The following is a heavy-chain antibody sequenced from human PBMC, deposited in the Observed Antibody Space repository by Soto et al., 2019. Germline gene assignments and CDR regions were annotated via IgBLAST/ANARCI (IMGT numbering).Heavy chain of an antibody. Sequence: QAQLVQSGAEVKKPGASVKVSCKASGYTFTSYGISWVRQAPGQGLEWMGWISAYNGNTNYAQKLQGRVTMTTDTSTSTAYMELRSLRSDDTAVYYCAREEFHEKYYYYGMDVWGQGTTVSVSS. CDR1: GYTFTSYG. CDR2: ISAYNGNT. CDR3: AREEFHEKYYYYGMDV. J-gene: IGHJ6*02. V-gene: IGHV1-18*01.